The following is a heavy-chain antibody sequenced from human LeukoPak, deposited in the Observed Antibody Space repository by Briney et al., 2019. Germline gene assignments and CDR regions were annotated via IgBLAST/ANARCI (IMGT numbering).Heavy chain of an antibody. J-gene: IGHJ5*02. CDR2: IIPIFGTA. CDR1: GGTFSSYA. D-gene: IGHD5-24*01. Sequence: ASVKVSCKASGGTFSSYAISWVRQAPGQGLEWMGGIIPIFGTANYAQKFQGRVTITTDESTSTAYMELSSLRSEDTAVYYCAVEMATIPNWFDPWGQGTLVTVSS. V-gene: IGHV1-69*05. CDR3: AVEMATIPNWFDP.